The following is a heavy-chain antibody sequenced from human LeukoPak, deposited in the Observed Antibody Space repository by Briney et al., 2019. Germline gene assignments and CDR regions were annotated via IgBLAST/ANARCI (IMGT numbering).Heavy chain of an antibody. V-gene: IGHV1-2*02. CDR2: INPNSGGT. Sequence: ASVKVSCKASGYTFTGYYMHWVRQAPGQGLEWMGWINPNSGGTSYAQKFQGRVTMIRDTSISAAYMELTRLTSDDTAVYYCARDGYTYGDNWFDPWGQGTLVTVSS. D-gene: IGHD5-18*01. J-gene: IGHJ5*02. CDR1: GYTFTGYY. CDR3: ARDGYTYGDNWFDP.